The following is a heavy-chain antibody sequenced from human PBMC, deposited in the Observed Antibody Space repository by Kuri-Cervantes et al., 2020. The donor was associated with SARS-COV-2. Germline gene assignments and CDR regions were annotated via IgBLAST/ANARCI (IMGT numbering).Heavy chain of an antibody. CDR2: IIPIFGTA. Sequence: SVKVSCKASGGTFSSYAISWVRQAPGQGLEWMGGIIPIFGTANYAQKFQGRVTITADESTSTAYMELSSLRSEDTAVYYCASWGEDIVVVPAAIVFYYYYIDVWGKGTTVTVSS. D-gene: IGHD2-2*01. J-gene: IGHJ6*03. CDR3: ASWGEDIVVVPAAIVFYYYYIDV. V-gene: IGHV1-69*13. CDR1: GGTFSSYA.